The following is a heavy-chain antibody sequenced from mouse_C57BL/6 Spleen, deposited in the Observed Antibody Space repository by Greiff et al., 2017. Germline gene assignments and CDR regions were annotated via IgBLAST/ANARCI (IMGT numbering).Heavy chain of an antibody. Sequence: QVQLQQSGAELVRPGASVTLSCKASGYTFTDYEMHWVKQTPVHGLEWIGAIDPETGGTAYNQKFKGKAILTVDKSSSTAYMELRSLTSEDSAGYYCTDYGRSLFDYWGQGTTLTVSS. CDR1: GYTFTDYE. CDR2: IDPETGGT. V-gene: IGHV1-15*01. CDR3: TDYGRSLFDY. D-gene: IGHD1-1*01. J-gene: IGHJ2*01.